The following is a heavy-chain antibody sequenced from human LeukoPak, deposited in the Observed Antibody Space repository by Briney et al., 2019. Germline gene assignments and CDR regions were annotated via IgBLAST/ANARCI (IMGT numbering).Heavy chain of an antibody. CDR2: IGRSGGDI. V-gene: IGHV3-23*01. Sequence: GGSLRLSCAASGFTFNSYAMAWVRQAPGKGLEWVSVIGRSGGDIQYVDSVKGRFTISRDNSKNTLYLQMNSLRAEDAAVYYCAKYAPPTTVVTRYFDYLGQGTLVTGSS. D-gene: IGHD4-23*01. CDR1: GFTFNSYA. J-gene: IGHJ4*01. CDR3: AKYAPPTTVVTRYFDY.